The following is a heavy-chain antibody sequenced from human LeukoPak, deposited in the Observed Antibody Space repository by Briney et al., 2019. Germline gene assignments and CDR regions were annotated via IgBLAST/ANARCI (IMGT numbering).Heavy chain of an antibody. CDR1: GGSISSYY. CDR2: IYTSGST. V-gene: IGHV4-4*07. D-gene: IGHD5-18*01. J-gene: IGHJ4*02. Sequence: SETLCLTCTVSGGSISSYYWSWIRQPAGKGLEWIGRIYTSGSTNYNPSLKRRVPMYVDTSKHQFSLQLSSVTAADTAVYYCARETEDTDQISYYFDYWAQGPLVPVSS. CDR3: ARETEDTDQISYYFDY.